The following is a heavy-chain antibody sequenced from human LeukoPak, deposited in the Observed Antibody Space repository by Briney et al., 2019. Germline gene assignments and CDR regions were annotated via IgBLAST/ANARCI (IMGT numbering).Heavy chain of an antibody. D-gene: IGHD3-3*01. V-gene: IGHV3-74*01. CDR3: ARLLFGVVTYIDY. J-gene: IGHJ4*02. Sequence: GGSLRLSCAASGFTFSSYWMHWVRQAPGKGLVWVSRINGDGSSTSYADSVKGRFTISRDNAKNTLYLQMNSLRAEDTAVYYCARLLFGVVTYIDYWGQGTLVTVSS. CDR2: INGDGSST. CDR1: GFTFSSYW.